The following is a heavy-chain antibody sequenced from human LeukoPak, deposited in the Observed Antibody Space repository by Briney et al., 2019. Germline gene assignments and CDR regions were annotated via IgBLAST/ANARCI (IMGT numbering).Heavy chain of an antibody. CDR1: GFTFSSYA. J-gene: IGHJ3*02. Sequence: PGGSLRLSCAASGFTFSSYAMHWVRQAPGKGLEYVSAISSNGGSTYYANSVKGRFTISRDNSMNTLYLQMGSLRAEDMAVYYCARGRWGYSGSYEGDAFDIWGQGTMVTVSS. D-gene: IGHD1-26*01. CDR2: ISSNGGST. CDR3: ARGRWGYSGSYEGDAFDI. V-gene: IGHV3-64*01.